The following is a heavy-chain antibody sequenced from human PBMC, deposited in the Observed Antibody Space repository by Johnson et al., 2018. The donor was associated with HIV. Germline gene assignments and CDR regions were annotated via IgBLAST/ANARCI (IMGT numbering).Heavy chain of an antibody. J-gene: IGHJ3*02. Sequence: QVQLVESGGGVVQTGTSLRLSCAASGFTFSNAWMSWVRQAPGKGLERVAVISYDGSNKYYADSVKGRFTPPRANYENTLYLQVNSLRAEDTAVYYCARGLDSGSSWFGAFDIGGQGTMVTVSS. CDR2: ISYDGSNK. D-gene: IGHD6-13*01. V-gene: IGHV3-30*03. CDR3: ARGLDSGSSWFGAFDI. CDR1: GFTFSNAW.